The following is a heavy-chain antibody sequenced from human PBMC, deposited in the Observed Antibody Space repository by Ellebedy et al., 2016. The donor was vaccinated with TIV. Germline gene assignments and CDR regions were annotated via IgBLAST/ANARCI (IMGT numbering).Heavy chain of an antibody. Sequence: AASVKVSCKASGYTFTDYHMHWVRQAPGQGLEWMGMINPSGGSTSYAQKFQGRLTMTRATSKGTVYMELSSLRSEDTAVYYCRRGELMFIRTWENWFDPWGQGTLVTVSS. CDR1: GYTFTDYH. CDR2: INPSGGST. J-gene: IGHJ5*02. CDR3: RRGELMFIRTWENWFDP. D-gene: IGHD3-16*01. V-gene: IGHV1-46*01.